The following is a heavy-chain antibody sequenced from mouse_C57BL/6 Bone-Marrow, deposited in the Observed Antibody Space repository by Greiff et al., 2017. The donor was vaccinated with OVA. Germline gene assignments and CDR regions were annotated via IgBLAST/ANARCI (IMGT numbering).Heavy chain of an antibody. CDR3: ARRSSHWYFDV. CDR2: INPSSGYT. V-gene: IGHV1-7*01. D-gene: IGHD1-1*01. J-gene: IGHJ1*03. CDR1: GYTFTSYW. Sequence: QVHVKQSGAELAKPGASVKLSCKASGYTFTSYWMHWVKQRPGQGLEWIGYINPSSGYTKYNQKFKDKATLTADKSSSTAYMQLSSLTYEDSAVYYCARRSSHWYFDVWGTGTTVTVSS.